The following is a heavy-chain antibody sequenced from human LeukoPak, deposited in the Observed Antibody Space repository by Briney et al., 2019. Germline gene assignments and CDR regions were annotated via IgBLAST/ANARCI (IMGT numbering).Heavy chain of an antibody. CDR2: IRCDGSNK. D-gene: IGHD3-22*01. J-gene: IGHJ4*02. CDR1: GFTFSSYG. V-gene: IGHV3-30*02. CDR3: AKDGGEYYDSSGYSFDY. Sequence: PGGSLRLSCAASGFTFSSYGMHWVRQAPGKGLEWVAFIRCDGSNKYYADSVKGRFTISRDNSKNTLYLQMNSLRAEDTAVYYCAKDGGEYYDSSGYSFDYWGQGTLVTVSS.